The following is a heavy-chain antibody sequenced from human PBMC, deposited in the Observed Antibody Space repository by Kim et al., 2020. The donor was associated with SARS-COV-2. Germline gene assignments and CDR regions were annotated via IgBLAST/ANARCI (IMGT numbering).Heavy chain of an antibody. D-gene: IGHD1-26*01. V-gene: IGHV3-53*01. Sequence: GGSLRLSCAASGFTVSSTYMNWVRQAPGEGLEWVSIIYGGGGTNYADSVKGRFSISRDNSKNTLYLQMNSLGAEDTAVYYCATLEIVGASTFDYWGQGTLVTVSS. CDR1: GFTVSSTY. J-gene: IGHJ4*02. CDR3: ATLEIVGASTFDY. CDR2: IYGGGGT.